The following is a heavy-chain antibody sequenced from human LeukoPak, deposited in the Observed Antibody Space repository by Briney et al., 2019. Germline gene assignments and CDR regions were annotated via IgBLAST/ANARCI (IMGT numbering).Heavy chain of an antibody. V-gene: IGHV3-49*04. CDR1: GFTFGDYT. CDR3: ARGYYGSGTYYTDY. Sequence: PGRSLRLSCSASGFTFGDYTVSWARQAPGKGLEWVGFIRRKAYNGASGYTEYAASVRGRFTISRDDSKAIAYLQMNSLRTEDTAMYYCARGYYGSGTYYTDYWGQGSLVTVSS. CDR2: IRRKAYNGASGYT. J-gene: IGHJ4*02. D-gene: IGHD3-10*01.